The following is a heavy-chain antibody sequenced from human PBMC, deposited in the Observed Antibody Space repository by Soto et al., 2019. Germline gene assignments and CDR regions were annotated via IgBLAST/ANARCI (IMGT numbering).Heavy chain of an antibody. V-gene: IGHV4-34*01. CDR1: GGSFSGYY. CDR3: ARASSYYDILTGYSLHNWFDP. Sequence: QVQLQQWGAGLLKPSETLSLTCAVYGGSFSGYYWSWIRQPPGKGLEWIGEINHSGSTNYNPSLKSRVTISVDTSKNQFSLKLSSVTAADTAVYYCARASSYYDILTGYSLHNWFDPWGQGTLVTVSS. D-gene: IGHD3-9*01. CDR2: INHSGST. J-gene: IGHJ5*02.